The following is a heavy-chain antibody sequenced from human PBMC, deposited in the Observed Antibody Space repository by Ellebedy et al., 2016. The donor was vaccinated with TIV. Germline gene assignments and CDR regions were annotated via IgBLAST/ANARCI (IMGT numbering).Heavy chain of an antibody. V-gene: IGHV3-7*01. CDR3: ARVQGWYFDL. CDR1: GFYFSSSW. Sequence: GESLKISXAASGFYFSSSWITCVSQAPVKGLEWVANIKQDGSETYYVDSVKGRFTISRDNAKNSLYLHMDSLRGEDTAVYYCARVQGWYFDLWGRGTLVTVSS. D-gene: IGHD4-11*01. CDR2: IKQDGSET. J-gene: IGHJ2*01.